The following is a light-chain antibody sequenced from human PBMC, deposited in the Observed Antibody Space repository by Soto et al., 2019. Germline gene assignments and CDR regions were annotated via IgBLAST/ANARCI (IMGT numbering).Light chain of an antibody. Sequence: QSVLTQPASVSGSPGQSITISCTGTSNDVGGYKCVSWYQQHPGKAPNLMIYEVSNRPSGGSSRFSGSKSANTASLTITGLQAEDYADYCCGSYTGSSTYVFGTGTKVTL. CDR2: EVS. CDR3: GSYTGSSTYV. CDR1: SNDVGGYKC. J-gene: IGLJ1*01. V-gene: IGLV2-14*01.